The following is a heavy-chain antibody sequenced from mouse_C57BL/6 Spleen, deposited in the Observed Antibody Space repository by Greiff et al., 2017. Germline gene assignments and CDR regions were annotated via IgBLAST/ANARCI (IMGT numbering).Heavy chain of an antibody. CDR1: GYAFTNYL. V-gene: IGHV1-54*01. CDR2: INPGSGGT. D-gene: IGHD2-3*01. J-gene: IGHJ2*01. Sequence: QVQLQQSGAELVRPGTSVKVSCKASGYAFTNYLIEWVKQRPGQGLEWIGVINPGSGGTNYNEKFKGKATLTADKSSSTAYMQLSSLTSEDSAVYFGAREGSYDGYYVQGFDYWGQGTTLTVSS. CDR3: AREGSYDGYYVQGFDY.